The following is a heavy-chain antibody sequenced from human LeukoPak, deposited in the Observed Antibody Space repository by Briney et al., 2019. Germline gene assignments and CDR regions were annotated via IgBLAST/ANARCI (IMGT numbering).Heavy chain of an antibody. J-gene: IGHJ6*02. D-gene: IGHD2-8*01. CDR3: ARDVRPSCSNGICYQRDYYGMDV. V-gene: IGHV3-33*01. Sequence: SLRLSCAASGFSLSNYGIHWVRQAPGKGMEWVTRIWFDGSNTDYADSVKGRFTVSRDNSKNMLYLQMNSLRAEDTAVYYCARDVRPSCSNGICYQRDYYGMDVWGQGTTVTVSS. CDR1: GFSLSNYG. CDR2: IWFDGSNT.